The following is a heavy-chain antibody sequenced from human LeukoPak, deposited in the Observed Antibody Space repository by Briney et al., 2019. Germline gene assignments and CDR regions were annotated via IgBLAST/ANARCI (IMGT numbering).Heavy chain of an antibody. CDR2: ISYDGSNK. D-gene: IGHD3-22*01. CDR3: AKGETYYDSGGFFDY. CDR1: GFTFSSYA. V-gene: IGHV3-30*04. Sequence: PGGSLRLSCAASGFTFSSYAMHWVRQAPGKGLEWVSVISYDGSNKYYADSVEGRFTISRDNSKNTLYLQMNSLRAEDTAVYYCAKGETYYDSGGFFDYWGQGTLVTVSS. J-gene: IGHJ4*02.